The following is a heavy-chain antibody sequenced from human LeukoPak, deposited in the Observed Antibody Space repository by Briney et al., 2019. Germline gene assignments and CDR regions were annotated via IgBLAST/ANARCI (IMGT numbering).Heavy chain of an antibody. V-gene: IGHV3-30-3*01. CDR1: GFTFSSYA. J-gene: IGHJ4*02. CDR3: ARLVYTDY. Sequence: PGRSLRLSCAASGFTFSSYAMHWVRQAPGKGLEWVAVISYDGSNKYYADSVKGRFTISRDNSKNTLYLQMNSLRAEDTAVYYCARLVYTDYWGREPWSPSPQ. D-gene: IGHD2-8*01. CDR2: ISYDGSNK.